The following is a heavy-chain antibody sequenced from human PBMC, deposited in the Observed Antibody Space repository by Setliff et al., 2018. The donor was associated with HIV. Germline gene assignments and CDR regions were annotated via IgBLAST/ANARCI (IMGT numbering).Heavy chain of an antibody. D-gene: IGHD4-4*01. J-gene: IGHJ3*02. V-gene: IGHV1-18*01. CDR1: GYTFTIYD. CDR2: ISAYNGNT. CDR3: AREGYSVDAFDI. Sequence: ASVKVSCKASGYTFTIYDITWVRQAPGQGLEWMGWISAYNGNTNYAQKLQGRVTMTTDTSTSTAYMELRSLRSDDTAVYYCAREGYSVDAFDILGQGTMVTVSS.